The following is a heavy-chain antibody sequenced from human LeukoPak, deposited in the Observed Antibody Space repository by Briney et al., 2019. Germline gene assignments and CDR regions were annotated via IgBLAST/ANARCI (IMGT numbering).Heavy chain of an antibody. V-gene: IGHV3-23*01. CDR2: IYENGGTT. CDR1: GFTFRSHA. CDR3: ARADYSRPYKWFDP. J-gene: IGHJ5*02. Sequence: GGSLRLSCVGSGFTFRSHAMSWVRQAPEKGLEFVSGIYENGGTTYYADSVKGRFSISRDNSKNTLYLQMDSLRAEDTAVYYCARADYSRPYKWFDPWGQGTLVTVSS. D-gene: IGHD4-11*01.